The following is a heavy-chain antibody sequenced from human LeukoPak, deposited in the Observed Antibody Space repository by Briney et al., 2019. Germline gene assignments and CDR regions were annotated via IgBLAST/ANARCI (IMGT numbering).Heavy chain of an antibody. CDR1: GYTFTGYY. V-gene: IGHV1-2*02. D-gene: IGHD3-9*01. CDR3: ARAYYDILTGYSSSFDY. J-gene: IGHJ4*02. Sequence: PVASVKVSCKASGYTFTGYYMHWVRQAPGQGLEWMGWINPNSGGTNYAKKSQGRVTMTRDTSISTAYMELSRLRSDDTAVYYCARAYYDILTGYSSSFDYWGQGTLVTVSS. CDR2: INPNSGGT.